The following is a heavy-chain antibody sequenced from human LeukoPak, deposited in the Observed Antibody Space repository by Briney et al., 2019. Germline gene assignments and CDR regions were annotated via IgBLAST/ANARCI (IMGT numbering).Heavy chain of an antibody. CDR1: GFTFSSYA. CDR3: AREELEAFDI. D-gene: IGHD3-3*01. V-gene: IGHV3-23*01. CDR2: ISGSGGST. Sequence: LSGGSLRLSCAASGFTFSSYAMSWVRQAPGKGLEWVSAISGSGGSTYYADSVKGRFTISRDNSKNTLYLQMNSLRAEDTAVYFFAREELEAFDIWGQGTMVTVSS. J-gene: IGHJ3*02.